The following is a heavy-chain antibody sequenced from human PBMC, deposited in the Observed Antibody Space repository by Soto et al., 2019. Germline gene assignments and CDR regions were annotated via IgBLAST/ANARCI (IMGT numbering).Heavy chain of an antibody. D-gene: IGHD3-22*01. CDR2: ISGSGGST. CDR1: GFTFSSYA. CDR3: AKDDYYDNSGYYSY. V-gene: IGHV3-23*01. J-gene: IGHJ4*02. Sequence: PGGSLRLSCAASGFTFSSYAMSWVRQAPGKGLEWVSAISGSGGSTYYADSVKGRFTISRDNSKNTLYLQMNSLRAEDTAVFYCAKDDYYDNSGYYSYWGQGTLVTVSS.